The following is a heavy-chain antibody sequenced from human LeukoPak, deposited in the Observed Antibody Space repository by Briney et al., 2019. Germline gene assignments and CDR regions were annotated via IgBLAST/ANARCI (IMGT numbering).Heavy chain of an antibody. J-gene: IGHJ3*02. Sequence: SETLSLTCTVSGGSISSGDYYWSWIRQPPGKGLEWIGYIYYSGSTYYNPSLKSRVTISVDTSKNQFSLKLSSVTAADTAVYYCASAGYCSSTSCYSGAFDIWGQGTMVTVSS. CDR2: IYYSGST. CDR3: ASAGYCSSTSCYSGAFDI. V-gene: IGHV4-30-4*08. CDR1: GGSISSGDYY. D-gene: IGHD2-2*01.